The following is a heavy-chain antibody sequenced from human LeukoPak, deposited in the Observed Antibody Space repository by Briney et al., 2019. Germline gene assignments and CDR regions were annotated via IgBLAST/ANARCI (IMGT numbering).Heavy chain of an antibody. Sequence: TSETLSLTCTVSGYSINSGYYWGWIRQPPGKGLEWIGSIYHSGSTYYNPSLKSRVTISVDTSKNQFSLRLSSVTAADTAVYYCARSYYYDSSHFDYWGQGTLVTVSS. CDR3: ARSYYYDSSHFDY. J-gene: IGHJ4*02. CDR2: IYHSGST. CDR1: GYSINSGYY. D-gene: IGHD3-22*01. V-gene: IGHV4-38-2*02.